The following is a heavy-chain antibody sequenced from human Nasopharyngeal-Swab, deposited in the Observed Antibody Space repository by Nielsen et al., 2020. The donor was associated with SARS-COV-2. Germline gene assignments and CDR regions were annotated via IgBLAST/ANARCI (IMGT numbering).Heavy chain of an antibody. CDR2: IRSKTYGGAP. Sequence: GESLKISCTTSGFTFGDYAMSWFRKAPGKGPEWVGFIRSKTYGGAPEYAASVKGRFTISRDGAESIAYLQMNSLETEDTGVYYCARSVGSFYGQGAFDIWGQGTMVTVSS. D-gene: IGHD1-26*01. CDR3: ARSVGSFYGQGAFDI. V-gene: IGHV3-49*01. J-gene: IGHJ3*02. CDR1: GFTFGDYA.